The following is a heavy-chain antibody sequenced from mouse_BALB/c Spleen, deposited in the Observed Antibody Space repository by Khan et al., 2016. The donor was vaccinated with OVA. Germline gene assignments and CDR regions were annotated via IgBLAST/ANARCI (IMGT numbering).Heavy chain of an antibody. CDR3: ARVGYNGTMDC. CDR1: GFTFTNYG. D-gene: IGHD2-14*01. J-gene: IGHJ4*01. CDR2: INTYTGEP. Sequence: QMQLVQSGPELKKPGETVQISCKASGFTFTNYGMNWVKQAPGKGLKWMGWINTYTGEPTFADDFKARFAFSLETSASTAYLQINSLKNEDTATYFCARVGYNGTMDCWGQGTSVTVSS. V-gene: IGHV9-3-1*01.